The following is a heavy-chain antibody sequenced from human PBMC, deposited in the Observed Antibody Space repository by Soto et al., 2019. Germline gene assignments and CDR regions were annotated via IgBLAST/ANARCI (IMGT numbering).Heavy chain of an antibody. J-gene: IGHJ3*02. Sequence: GASVKVSCKASGGTFSSYTISWVRQAPGQGLEWMGRIIPILGIANYAQKFQGRVTITADKSTSTAYMELSSLRSEDTAVYYCARRELAVAGTFAFDIWGQGTMVTVSS. D-gene: IGHD6-19*01. CDR2: IIPILGIA. V-gene: IGHV1-69*02. CDR3: ARRELAVAGTFAFDI. CDR1: GGTFSSYT.